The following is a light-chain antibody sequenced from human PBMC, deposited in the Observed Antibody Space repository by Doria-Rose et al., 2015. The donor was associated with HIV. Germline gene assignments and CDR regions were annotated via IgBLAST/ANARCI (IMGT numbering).Light chain of an antibody. J-gene: IGKJ3*01. Sequence: EIVLTQSPATLSLSPGERATLSCRASQSVSSNLAWYQQKPGQAPRLLIYDASNRATGIPARFSGGGSGTDFALTISSLEPEDFAVYSCQQRSNWPPIFTFGPGTKVDI. CDR3: QQRSNWPPIFT. CDR2: DAS. CDR1: QSVSSN. V-gene: IGKV3-11*01.